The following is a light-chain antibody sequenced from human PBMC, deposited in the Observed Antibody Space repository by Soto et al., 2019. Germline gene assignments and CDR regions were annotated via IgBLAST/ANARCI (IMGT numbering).Light chain of an antibody. CDR1: QSVSSNY. CDR3: QQYGNSLWT. V-gene: IGKV3-20*01. CDR2: DAS. Sequence: EFVLTQSPGTLSLSPGERATLSCRASQSVSSNYLAWYQQKPGQAPRLLIYDASSRATGIPARFSGSGSGTDFTLTISSLEAEDFAVYYCQQYGNSLWTFGQGTKVDIK. J-gene: IGKJ1*01.